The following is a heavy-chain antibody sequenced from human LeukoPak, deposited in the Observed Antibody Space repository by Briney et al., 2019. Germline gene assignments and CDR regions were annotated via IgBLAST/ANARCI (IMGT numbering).Heavy chain of an antibody. CDR3: ARSTMIVVVQEFDY. J-gene: IGHJ4*02. Sequence: ASVKVSCKASGYTFTSYYMHWVRQAPGQGLEWMGIINPSGGSTSYAQKFQGRVTMTRDMSTSTAYMELRSLRSDDTAVYYCARSTMIVVVQEFDYWGQGTLVTVSS. V-gene: IGHV1-46*01. CDR1: GYTFTSYY. D-gene: IGHD3-22*01. CDR2: INPSGGST.